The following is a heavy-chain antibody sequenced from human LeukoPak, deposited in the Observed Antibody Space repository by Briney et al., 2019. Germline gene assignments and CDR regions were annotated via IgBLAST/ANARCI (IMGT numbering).Heavy chain of an antibody. CDR1: GGSISSYY. V-gene: IGHV4-59*01. CDR2: ISDSGST. D-gene: IGHD3-22*01. Sequence: PSETLSLTCTVSGGSISSYYWSWIRQPPGKGLEWIGYISDSGSTNYNPSLKSRVTISVDTSKNQFSLKLNSVTAADSAVYYCARDRGGYSLSYFDSWGQGTLVTVSS. CDR3: ARDRGGYSLSYFDS. J-gene: IGHJ4*02.